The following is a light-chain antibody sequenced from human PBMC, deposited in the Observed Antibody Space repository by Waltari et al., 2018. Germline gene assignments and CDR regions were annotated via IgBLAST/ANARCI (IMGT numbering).Light chain of an antibody. V-gene: IGLV3-21*01. J-gene: IGLJ1*01. CDR3: QVWDSSSDQHV. Sequence: SYVLTQPPSVSVAPGKTARIPCGGNNIGSRSVNWYQVRPGQAPVLVISHDSDRPSGIPDRFSGSNSGNTATLTISRVEAGDEADFYCQVWDSSSDQHVFGTGTKVTVL. CDR1: NIGSRS. CDR2: HDS.